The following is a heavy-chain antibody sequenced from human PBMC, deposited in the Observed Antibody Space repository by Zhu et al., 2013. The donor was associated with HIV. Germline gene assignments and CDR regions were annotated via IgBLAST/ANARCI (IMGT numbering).Heavy chain of an antibody. CDR1: GYTFTGYY. CDR2: INPNSGGT. Sequence: QVQLVQSGAEVKKPGASVKVSCKASGYTFTGYYMHWVRQAPGQGLEWMGWINPNSGGTKYAQKFQGWVTMTRDTSISTAYMELSRLRSDDTAVYYCARDRVLPRYGMDVWGQGTTVTVSS. V-gene: IGHV1-2*04. J-gene: IGHJ6*02. CDR3: ARDRVLPRYGMDV. D-gene: IGHD3-10*01.